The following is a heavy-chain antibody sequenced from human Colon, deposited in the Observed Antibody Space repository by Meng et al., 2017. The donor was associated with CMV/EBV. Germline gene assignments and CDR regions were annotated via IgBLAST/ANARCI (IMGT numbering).Heavy chain of an antibody. V-gene: IGHV1-69*05. CDR3: AIEKEFDGSGYHPYYFDY. J-gene: IGHJ4*02. Sequence: SVKVSCKASGGTFSSYAISWVRQAPGQGLEWMGGIIPIFGTANYAQKFQGRVTITTDESTSTAYMELSSLRSEDTAVYYCAIEKEFDGSGYHPYYFDYWGQGTLVTVSS. CDR2: IIPIFGTA. D-gene: IGHD3-22*01. CDR1: GGTFSSYA.